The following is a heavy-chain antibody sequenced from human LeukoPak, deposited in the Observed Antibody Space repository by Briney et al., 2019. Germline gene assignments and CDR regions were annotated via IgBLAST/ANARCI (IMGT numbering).Heavy chain of an antibody. CDR1: GYTFTSYY. J-gene: IGHJ4*02. CDR2: INPSGGST. V-gene: IGHV1-46*01. CDR3: ARVGTAADQFDY. D-gene: IGHD6-13*01. Sequence: ASVNVSCKASGYTFTSYYMHWVRQAPGQGLERMGIINPSGGSTSYAQKFQGRVTMTRDTSTSTVYMELSSLRSEDTAVYYCARVGTAADQFDYWGQGTLVTVSS.